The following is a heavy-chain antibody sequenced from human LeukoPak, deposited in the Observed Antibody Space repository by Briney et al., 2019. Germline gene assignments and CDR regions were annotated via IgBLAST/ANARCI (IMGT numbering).Heavy chain of an antibody. V-gene: IGHV4-59*01. Sequence: GSLRLSCAASGFTFSSNAMSWVRQPPGKGLEYIGFIYHSGSTNYNPSLKSRVTMSVDKSKNQCSLRLSSVTAADTAIYFCARSTQDSSTSFDYWGQGTLVTVSS. D-gene: IGHD6-6*01. CDR3: ARSTQDSSTSFDY. J-gene: IGHJ4*02. CDR2: IYHSGST. CDR1: GFTFSSNA.